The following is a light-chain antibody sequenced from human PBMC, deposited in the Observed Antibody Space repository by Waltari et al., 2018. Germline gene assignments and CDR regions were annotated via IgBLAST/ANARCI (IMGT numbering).Light chain of an antibody. CDR1: SSDVGGYNY. CDR2: DVS. J-gene: IGLJ3*02. CDR3: CSYAGGYSWV. V-gene: IGLV2-11*01. Sequence: QSALTQPRSVSGSPGQSVTISCTGTSSDVGGYNYVAWYQHHPVKAPNLMIYDVSKRPSGVPDRFSGSKSGSTASLTISGLQAGDEADYYCCSYAGGYSWVFGGGTKLTVL.